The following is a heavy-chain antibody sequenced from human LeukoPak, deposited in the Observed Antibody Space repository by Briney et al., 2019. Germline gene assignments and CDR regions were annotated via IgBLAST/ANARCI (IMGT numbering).Heavy chain of an antibody. D-gene: IGHD3-3*01. CDR2: IYHSGST. CDR1: GYSISSGYY. J-gene: IGHJ4*02. Sequence: SETLSLTCTVSGYSISSGYYWGWIRQPPGKGLEWIGSIYHSGSTYYNPSLKSRVTISVDTSKNQFSLKLSSVTAADTAVYYCARDWLDFWSGYLVGVPKYHFDYWGQGTLVTVSS. V-gene: IGHV4-38-2*02. CDR3: ARDWLDFWSGYLVGVPKYHFDY.